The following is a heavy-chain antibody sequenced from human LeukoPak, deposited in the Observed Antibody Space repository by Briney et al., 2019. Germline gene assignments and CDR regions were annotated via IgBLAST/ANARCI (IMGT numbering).Heavy chain of an antibody. D-gene: IGHD4-17*01. CDR1: GFTFSSYA. CDR3: ARGPDYGDYVY. Sequence: GGSLRLSCAASGFTFSSYAMHWVRQAPGKGLEWVAVISYDGSNKYYADSVKGRFTISRDNSKSTLYLQMNSLRAEDTAVYYCARGPDYGDYVYWGQETLVTVSS. V-gene: IGHV3-30*04. J-gene: IGHJ4*02. CDR2: ISYDGSNK.